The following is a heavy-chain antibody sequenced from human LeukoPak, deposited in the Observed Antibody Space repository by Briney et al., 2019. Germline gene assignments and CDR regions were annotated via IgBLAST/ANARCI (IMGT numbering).Heavy chain of an antibody. CDR2: IYYSGST. CDR3: AAQNFYSSGWYYY. Sequence: PSETLSLTCTVSGGSISSYYWSWIRQPPGKGLEWIGYIYYSGSTNYNPSLKSRVTISVDTSKNQFSLKLSSVTAADTAVYYCAAQNFYSSGWYYYWGQGTLVTVSS. J-gene: IGHJ4*02. CDR1: GGSISSYY. D-gene: IGHD6-19*01. V-gene: IGHV4-59*01.